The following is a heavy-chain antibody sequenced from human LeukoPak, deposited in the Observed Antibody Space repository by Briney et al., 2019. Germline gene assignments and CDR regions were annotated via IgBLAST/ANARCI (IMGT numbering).Heavy chain of an antibody. CDR1: GFTFSSYA. CDR3: ARDQGNIRDFDWFYYNWFDP. CDR2: ISYDGSNK. V-gene: IGHV3-30*04. Sequence: GGSLRLSCAASGFTFSSYAMHWVRQAPGKGLEWVAVISYDGSNKYYADSVKGRFTISRDNSKNTLYLQMNSLRAEDTAVYYCARDQGNIRDFDWFYYNWFDPWGQGTLVTVSS. J-gene: IGHJ5*02. D-gene: IGHD3-9*01.